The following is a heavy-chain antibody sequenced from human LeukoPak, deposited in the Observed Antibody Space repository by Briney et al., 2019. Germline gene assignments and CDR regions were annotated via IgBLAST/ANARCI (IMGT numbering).Heavy chain of an antibody. J-gene: IGHJ4*02. D-gene: IGHD3-9*01. CDR3: AGQNDILTGSRPIDY. CDR1: GGSISSYY. Sequence: SETLSLTCTVSGGSISSYYWSWIRQPPGKGLEWIGYIYYSGSTNYNPSLKSRVTISVDTSKNQFSLKLSSVTAADTAVYYCAGQNDILTGSRPIDYWGQGTLVTVSS. V-gene: IGHV4-59*08. CDR2: IYYSGST.